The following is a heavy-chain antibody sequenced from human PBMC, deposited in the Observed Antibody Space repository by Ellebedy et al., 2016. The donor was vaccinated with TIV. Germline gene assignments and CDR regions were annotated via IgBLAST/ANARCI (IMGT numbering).Heavy chain of an antibody. CDR2: INAHNGNT. D-gene: IGHD6-19*01. J-gene: IGHJ4*02. CDR3: SRRISSGREYFFDF. CDR1: GYTFTSFG. V-gene: IGHV1-18*01. Sequence: AASVKASCKSSGYTFTSFGVNWVRQAPGQGLEWMGWINAHNGNTNYEQNFQDRVNLTMDISTNTAYMELRSLRPDDTAVYFCSRRISSGREYFFDFWGQGTLVSVSS.